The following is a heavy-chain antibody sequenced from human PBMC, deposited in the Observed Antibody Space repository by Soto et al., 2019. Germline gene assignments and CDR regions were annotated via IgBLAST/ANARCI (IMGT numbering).Heavy chain of an antibody. J-gene: IGHJ4*02. CDR3: ARESEDLTSNFDY. V-gene: IGHV3-21*06. CDR2: ISSTTNYI. Sequence: PRLSCAASGFTFTRYSMNWVRQAPGKGLEWVSSISSTTNYIYYGDSMKGRFTISRDNAKNSLYLEMNSLRAEDTAVYYCARESEDLTSNFDYWGQGTLVTVSS. CDR1: GFTFTRYS.